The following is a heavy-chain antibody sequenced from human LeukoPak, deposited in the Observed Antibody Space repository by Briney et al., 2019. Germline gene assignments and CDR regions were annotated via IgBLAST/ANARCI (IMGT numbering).Heavy chain of an antibody. CDR3: ARERTITMIVVAYSWFDP. CDR2: IYYSGST. J-gene: IGHJ5*02. V-gene: IGHV4-39*07. CDR1: GGSISSSSYY. Sequence: SETLSLTFTVSGGSISSSSYYWGWIRQPPGKGLEWIGSIYYSGSTYYNPSLKSRVTISVDTSKNQFSLKLSSVTAADTAVYYCARERTITMIVVAYSWFDPWGQGTLVTVSS. D-gene: IGHD3-22*01.